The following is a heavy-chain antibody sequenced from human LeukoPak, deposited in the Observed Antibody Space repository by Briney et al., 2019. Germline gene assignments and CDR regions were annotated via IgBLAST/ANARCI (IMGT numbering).Heavy chain of an antibody. J-gene: IGHJ6*03. D-gene: IGHD1-26*01. V-gene: IGHV1-18*01. CDR2: ISPYSGKT. CDR3: AREGGVGPTAPPDYYSYQNDV. Sequence: ASVKASCKASGYTFISYGITWVRQAPGQGLEWMGWISPYSGKTNFQPKLQGRVTMTTDTSKSTAYMELRSLRSDDTAVYYCAREGGVGPTAPPDYYSYQNDVWGRGTTVTVSS. CDR1: GYTFISYG.